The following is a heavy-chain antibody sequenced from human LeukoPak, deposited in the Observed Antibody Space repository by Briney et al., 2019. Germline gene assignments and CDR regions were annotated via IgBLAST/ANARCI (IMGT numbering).Heavy chain of an antibody. D-gene: IGHD3-22*01. CDR2: ISGSGGST. Sequence: GGSLRLSCAASGFTFSSYSMSWVRQAPGKWLEWVSAISGSGGSTYYAHSVKGRFTISRDNSKNTLYLQMNSLRAEDTAVYYCAKEGYYYDSSGYKYGWFDPWGQGTLVTVSS. V-gene: IGHV3-23*01. CDR1: GFTFSSYS. J-gene: IGHJ5*02. CDR3: AKEGYYYDSSGYKYGWFDP.